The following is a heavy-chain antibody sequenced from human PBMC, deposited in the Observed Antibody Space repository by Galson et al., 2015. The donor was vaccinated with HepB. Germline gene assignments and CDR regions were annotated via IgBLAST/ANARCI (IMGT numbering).Heavy chain of an antibody. J-gene: IGHJ5*02. D-gene: IGHD3-3*01. CDR2: INTGNGDT. CDR3: ARDSQNIIRSFEWSPGGWFDP. Sequence: SVKVSCKASGYTFSSRAMHWVRQAPGQRLEWMGWINTGNGDTKYSQKFQGRVTFTRVTSANTAYMELRRLTSEDTAVYYCARDSQNIIRSFEWSPGGWFDPWGQGTLVTVSS. CDR1: GYTFSSRA. V-gene: IGHV1-3*04.